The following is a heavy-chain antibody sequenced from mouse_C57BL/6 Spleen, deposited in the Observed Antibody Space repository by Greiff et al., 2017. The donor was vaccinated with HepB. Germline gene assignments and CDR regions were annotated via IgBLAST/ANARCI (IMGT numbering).Heavy chain of an antibody. V-gene: IGHV1-64*01. J-gene: IGHJ4*01. CDR1: GYTFTSYW. CDR3: ARDYYGRDAMDY. D-gene: IGHD1-1*01. CDR2: IHPNSGST. Sequence: QVHVKQPGAELVKPGASVKLSCKASGYTFTSYWMHWVKQRPGQGLEWIGMIHPNSGSTNYNEKFKSKATLTVDKSSSTAYMQLSSLTSEDSAVYYCARDYYGRDAMDYWGQGTSVTVSS.